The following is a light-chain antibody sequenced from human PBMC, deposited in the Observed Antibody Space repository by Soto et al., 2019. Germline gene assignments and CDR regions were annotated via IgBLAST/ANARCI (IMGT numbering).Light chain of an antibody. V-gene: IGKV3-15*01. J-gene: IGKJ2*01. CDR3: QQYKLWYT. Sequence: EIVMTQSPATLSVSPGERATLSCWASQSVSSDLAWYQQKPGQAPRLLIFDASTWATGIPARFRGSGSGTDFTLTISSLQSEDFAVYYCQQYKLWYTFGQGTKLEIK. CDR2: DAS. CDR1: QSVSSD.